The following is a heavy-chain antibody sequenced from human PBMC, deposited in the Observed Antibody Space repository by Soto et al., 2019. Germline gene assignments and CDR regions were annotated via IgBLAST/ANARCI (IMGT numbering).Heavy chain of an antibody. Sequence: GGSLRLSCAASGFTFSSYGMHWVRQAPDKGLEWVAVIWYDGSNKHYADSVKGRFTISRDNSKNTLYLQMNSLRAEDTAVYYCARPSHFLRYTAPVYYYYGMDVWGQGTTVTVSS. CDR3: ARPSHFLRYTAPVYYYYGMDV. CDR1: GFTFSSYG. J-gene: IGHJ6*02. V-gene: IGHV3-33*01. CDR2: IWYDGSNK. D-gene: IGHD3-16*01.